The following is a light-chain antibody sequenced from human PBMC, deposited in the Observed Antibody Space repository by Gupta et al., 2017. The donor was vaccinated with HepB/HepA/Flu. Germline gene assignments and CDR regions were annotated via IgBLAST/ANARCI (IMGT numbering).Light chain of an antibody. Sequence: DIQLTQSPSFLSASVGDRVTITCRASQDINTYLIWYQQKPGKAPKLLIYSASTLQSGVPSRFSGSGSGTEFTLTISSLQPEDFATYYCQQVNSYPITFGPGTRVDIK. V-gene: IGKV1-9*01. CDR1: QDINTY. CDR2: SAS. CDR3: QQVNSYPIT. J-gene: IGKJ5*01.